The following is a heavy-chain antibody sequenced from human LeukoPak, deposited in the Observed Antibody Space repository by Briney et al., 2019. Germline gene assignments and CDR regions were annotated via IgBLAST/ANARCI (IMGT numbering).Heavy chain of an antibody. J-gene: IGHJ3*02. CDR2: TNPSGGST. V-gene: IGHV1-46*01. CDR3: ARDFSGSYWTNHDAFDI. D-gene: IGHD1-26*01. CDR1: GYTFTSYY. Sequence: ASVKVSCKASGYTFTSYYMHWVRQAPGQGLEWMGITNPSGGSTSYAQKFQGRVTMTRDMSTSTVYMELSSLRSEDTAVYYCARDFSGSYWTNHDAFDIWGQGTMVTVSS.